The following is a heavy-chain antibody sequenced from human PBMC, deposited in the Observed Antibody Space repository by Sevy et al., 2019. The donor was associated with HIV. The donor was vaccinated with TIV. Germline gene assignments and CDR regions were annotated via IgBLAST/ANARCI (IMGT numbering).Heavy chain of an antibody. Sequence: GGSLRLSCAASGFTFDDYAMHWVRQAPGKGLEWVSGISWNSGSIGYADSVKGRFTISRDNAKNSLYLQMNSLRAEDTALYYCAKDIIPALGDYGDKRSRAGAFDIWGQGTMVTVSS. J-gene: IGHJ3*02. D-gene: IGHD4-17*01. CDR3: AKDIIPALGDYGDKRSRAGAFDI. CDR2: ISWNSGSI. V-gene: IGHV3-9*01. CDR1: GFTFDDYA.